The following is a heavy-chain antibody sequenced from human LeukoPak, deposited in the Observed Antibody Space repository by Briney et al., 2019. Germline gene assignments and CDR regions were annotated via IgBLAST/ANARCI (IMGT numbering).Heavy chain of an antibody. CDR3: ARDLRWRLNYYYYMDV. J-gene: IGHJ6*03. CDR1: GCSISSYY. V-gene: IGHV4-4*07. D-gene: IGHD2-15*01. Sequence: SETLSLTCTVSGCSISSYYWSWIRQPAGKGLEWIGRIDTSGSTNYNPSLKSRVTMSVDTSKTQFSLKLSSVTAAATAVYYCARDLRWRLNYYYYMDVWGKGTTVTVSS. CDR2: IDTSGST.